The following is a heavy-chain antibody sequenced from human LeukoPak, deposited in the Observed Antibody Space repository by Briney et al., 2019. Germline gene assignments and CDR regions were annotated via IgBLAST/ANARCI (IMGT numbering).Heavy chain of an antibody. D-gene: IGHD6-13*01. CDR2: INPNSGGT. CDR1: GYTFTGYY. Sequence: AASVKVSCKASGYTFTGYYMHWVRQAPGQGLEWMGWINPNSGGTNYAQKFQGRVTMTRDTSISTAYMELSGLTSDDTAVYYCAREGSAGGTGDCWGQGTLVTVSS. V-gene: IGHV1-2*02. CDR3: AREGSAGGTGDC. J-gene: IGHJ4*02.